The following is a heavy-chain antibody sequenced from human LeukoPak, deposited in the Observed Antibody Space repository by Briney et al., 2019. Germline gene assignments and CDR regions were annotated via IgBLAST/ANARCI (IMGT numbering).Heavy chain of an antibody. Sequence: GGSLRLSCAASGFTFSNAWMSWVRQAPGKGLEWVGRIKSKTDGGTTDHAAPVKGRFTISRDDSKNTLYLQMNSLKTEDTAVYYCTTDSPYYYDSSGYRLYFDYWGQGTLVTVSS. CDR3: TTDSPYYYDSSGYRLYFDY. D-gene: IGHD3-22*01. CDR1: GFTFSNAW. J-gene: IGHJ4*02. V-gene: IGHV3-15*01. CDR2: IKSKTDGGTT.